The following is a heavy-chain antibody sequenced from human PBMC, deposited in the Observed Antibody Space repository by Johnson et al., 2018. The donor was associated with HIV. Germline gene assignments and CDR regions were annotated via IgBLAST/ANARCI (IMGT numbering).Heavy chain of an antibody. CDR1: GFTFSSYA. Sequence: QVQLVESGGGVVQPGMSLRLSCAASGFTFSSYAMHWVRQAPGKGLEWVAVISYDGSNKYYADSVKGRFTISRDNSKNTLYLQMNSLRAEDTAVYYCARDLRRYSSSPGPFDIWGQGTMVTVSS. D-gene: IGHD6-6*01. V-gene: IGHV3-30*04. CDR2: ISYDGSNK. J-gene: IGHJ3*02. CDR3: ARDLRRYSSSPGPFDI.